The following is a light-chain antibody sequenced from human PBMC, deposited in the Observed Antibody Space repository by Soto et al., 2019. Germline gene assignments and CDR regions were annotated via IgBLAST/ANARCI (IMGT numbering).Light chain of an antibody. CDR2: EVT. CDR1: SSDVGGYDL. CDR3: SSYAGTTSLVL. Sequence: QSALTQPASVSGSPGQSITISCTGRSSDVGGYDLVSWFQLHPDRAPKLVIFEVTKRPSGVSNRFSGSKSGNTASLTISGLQAEDEADYYCSSYAGTTSLVLFGGGTQLTVL. V-gene: IGLV2-23*02. J-gene: IGLJ2*01.